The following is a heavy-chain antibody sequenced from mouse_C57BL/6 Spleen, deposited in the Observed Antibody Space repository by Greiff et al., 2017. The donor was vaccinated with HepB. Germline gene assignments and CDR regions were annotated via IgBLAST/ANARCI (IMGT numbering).Heavy chain of an antibody. Sequence: DVKLQESGPGLVKPSQSLSLTCSVTGYSITSGYYWNWIRQFPGNKLEWMGYISYDGSNNYNPSLKNRISITRDTSKNQVFLKLNSVTTEETATYYGARDGGWLFSPDYYAMDVWGQGTSVTVSS. CDR2: ISYDGSN. CDR3: ARDGGWLFSPDYYAMDV. V-gene: IGHV3-6*01. J-gene: IGHJ4*01. D-gene: IGHD2-3*01. CDR1: GYSITSGYY.